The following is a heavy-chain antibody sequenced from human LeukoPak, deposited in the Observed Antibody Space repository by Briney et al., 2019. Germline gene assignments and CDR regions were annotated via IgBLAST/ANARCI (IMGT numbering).Heavy chain of an antibody. CDR3: ARGSKRFLEWLLSDAFDI. V-gene: IGHV1-8*03. Sequence: ASVKVSCKASGYTFTSYDINWVRQATGQGLEWMGWMNPNSGNTGYAQKFQGRVTITRDTSISTAYMELSSLRSEDTAVYYCARGSKRFLEWLLSDAFDIWGQGTMVTVSS. J-gene: IGHJ3*02. CDR2: MNPNSGNT. CDR1: GYTFTSYD. D-gene: IGHD3-3*01.